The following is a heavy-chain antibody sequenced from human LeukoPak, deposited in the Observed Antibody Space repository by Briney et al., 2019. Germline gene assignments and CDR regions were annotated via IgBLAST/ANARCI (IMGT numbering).Heavy chain of an antibody. D-gene: IGHD6-19*01. CDR1: GGSISGYS. J-gene: IGHJ6*02. CDR3: ARGRGGITVAGTYYYYDGMDV. CDR2: IYSSGST. V-gene: IGHV4-59*01. Sequence: SETLSLTCTVSGGSISGYSWSWIRQPPGKGLEWLGYIYSSGSTNYNPSLKSRVTISVDTSRNQFSLNLSSVTAADTAVYYCARGRGGITVAGTYYYYDGMDVWGQGTTVTAAS.